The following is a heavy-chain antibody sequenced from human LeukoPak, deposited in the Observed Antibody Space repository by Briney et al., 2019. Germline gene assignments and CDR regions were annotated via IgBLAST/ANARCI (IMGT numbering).Heavy chain of an antibody. V-gene: IGHV4-39*07. Sequence: SETLSLTCNVSGVSITSGNDYWAWIRQPRGKGLEWIANIYTGGSTYYNPVLRNRAAMSIDTSKDQFFLRLTSLTAADTAVYYCARSRGVPRWFGPWGQGIMVTVSS. CDR1: GVSITSGNDY. CDR2: IYTGGST. D-gene: IGHD3-10*01. CDR3: ARSRGVPRWFGP. J-gene: IGHJ5*02.